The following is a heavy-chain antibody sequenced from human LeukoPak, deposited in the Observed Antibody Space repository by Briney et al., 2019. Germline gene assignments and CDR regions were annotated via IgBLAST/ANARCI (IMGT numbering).Heavy chain of an antibody. CDR2: IKRDGSKK. Sequence: GGSLRLSCVASGFPFSSYWMTWVRQALGKGLEWVANIKRDGSKKSYVDSVKGRFTISRDNAKNSLYLQMNSLRAEDTAIYYCTRVGYIDEGIDYWGQGTLVTVSS. CDR3: TRVGYIDEGIDY. CDR1: GFPFSSYW. J-gene: IGHJ4*02. D-gene: IGHD5-24*01. V-gene: IGHV3-7*04.